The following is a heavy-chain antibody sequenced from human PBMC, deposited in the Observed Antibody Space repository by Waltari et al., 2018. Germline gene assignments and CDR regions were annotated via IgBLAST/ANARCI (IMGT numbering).Heavy chain of an antibody. V-gene: IGHV3-33*01. J-gene: IGHJ4*02. CDR1: GFTFSSYG. D-gene: IGHD1-26*01. CDR2: LCNDESNE. Sequence: QVQLVESGGGVVQPGRSLRLSCAASGFTFSSYGMHWVRQAPGKGVGWVEVLCNDESNEYDADSVKCGFTISRDNSKNTLYLQMNSLRAEDTAVYYCARDSRRGSPPSYYFDYWAREPWSPSPQ. CDR3: ARDSRRGSPPSYYFDY.